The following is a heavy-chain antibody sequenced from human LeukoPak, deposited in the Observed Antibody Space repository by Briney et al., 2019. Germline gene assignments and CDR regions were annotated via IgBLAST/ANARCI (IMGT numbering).Heavy chain of an antibody. CDR1: GFTFGSYW. V-gene: IGHV3-7*01. CDR2: IKEDGSEK. J-gene: IGHJ4*02. CDR3: ARDRVSGSYND. Sequence: PGGSLRLSCAASGFTFGSYWMSWVRQAPGKGLEWVANIKEDGSEKNYVDSVKGRFTISRDNAKNSLYLQMNSLRAEDTAVYYCARDRVSGSYNDWGQGTLVTVSS. D-gene: IGHD1-26*01.